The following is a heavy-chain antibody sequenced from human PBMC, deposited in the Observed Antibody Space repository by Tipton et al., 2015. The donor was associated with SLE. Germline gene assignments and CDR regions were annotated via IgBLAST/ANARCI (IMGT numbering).Heavy chain of an antibody. V-gene: IGHV4-59*01. J-gene: IGHJ4*02. D-gene: IGHD6-13*01. CDR2: SYSPGTT. Sequence: TLSLTCTVSGGSIGSYYWSWIRQPPGKELEWIGYSYSPGTTNYRPSLKSRVTISVDTSKNQVSLKLSSVTAADTAVYYCARVRIISAGTHFDYWGQGTLVTVSS. CDR1: GGSIGSYY. CDR3: ARVRIISAGTHFDY.